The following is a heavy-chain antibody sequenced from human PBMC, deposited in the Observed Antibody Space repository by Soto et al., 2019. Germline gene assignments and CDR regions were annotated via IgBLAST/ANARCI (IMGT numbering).Heavy chain of an antibody. CDR2: IYYSGST. V-gene: IGHV4-39*01. D-gene: IGHD6-6*01. CDR3: ARLGEYSSSSPCYFDY. CDR1: GGSISSSSYY. J-gene: IGHJ4*02. Sequence: SETLSLTCTVSGGSISSSSYYWGWIRQPPGKGLEWIGSIYYSGSTYYNPSLKSRVTISVNTSKNHFSLKLSSVTAADTAVYYCARLGEYSSSSPCYFDYWGQGTLVTVSS.